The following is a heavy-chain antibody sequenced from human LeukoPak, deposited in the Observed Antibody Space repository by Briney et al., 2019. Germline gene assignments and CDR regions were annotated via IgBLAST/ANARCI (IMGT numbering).Heavy chain of an antibody. J-gene: IGHJ4*02. CDR3: ARRSIAAAATLDY. V-gene: IGHV4-59*08. D-gene: IGHD6-13*01. Sequence: PSETLSLTSTVSGGSISSYYWSWIRQPPGHGLEWIGYIYYSGSTNYNPSLKSRVTISVDTSKNQFSLKLSPVTAASTAEYFCARRSIAAAATLDYWGQGILVTVSS. CDR1: GGSISSYY. CDR2: IYYSGST.